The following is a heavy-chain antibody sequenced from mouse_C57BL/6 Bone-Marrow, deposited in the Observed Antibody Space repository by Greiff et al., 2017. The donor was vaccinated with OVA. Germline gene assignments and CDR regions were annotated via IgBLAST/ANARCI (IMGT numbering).Heavy chain of an antibody. V-gene: IGHV5-16*01. CDR1: GFTFSDYY. CDR3: ARDQDMGFAY. CDR2: INYDGSST. D-gene: IGHD3-2*02. Sequence: EVQRVESEGGLVQPGSSMKLSCTASGFTFSDYYMAWVRQVPEKGLEWVANINYDGSSTYYLDSLKSRFIISRDNAKNILYLQMSSLKAEDTATYYCARDQDMGFAYWGQGTLVTVSA. J-gene: IGHJ3*01.